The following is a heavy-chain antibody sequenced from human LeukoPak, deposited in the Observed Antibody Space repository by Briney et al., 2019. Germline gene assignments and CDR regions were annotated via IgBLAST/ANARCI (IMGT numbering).Heavy chain of an antibody. J-gene: IGHJ1*01. CDR1: GDSVSRSDSY. V-gene: IGHV4-39*01. CDR2: IYYSGRT. Sequence: PSETLSLTCSVSGDSVSRSDSYRDWIRQPPGKGLEWIGTIYYSGRTYYSTSLKSRVTMSVDPSNNQFSLNLRSVTAADTAVYYCARRRYYDGSGYLEWGQGTLLSVSS. CDR3: ARRRYYDGSGYLE. D-gene: IGHD3-22*01.